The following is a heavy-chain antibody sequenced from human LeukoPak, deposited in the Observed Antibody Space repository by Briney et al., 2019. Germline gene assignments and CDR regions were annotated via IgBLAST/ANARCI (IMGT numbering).Heavy chain of an antibody. Sequence: PGGSLRLSCAASGFTFSRYWMSWVRQAPGKGREGVANIKQDGSEKYYVDSVKGRFTISRDNAKNSLYLQMNSLRAEDTAVYYCAREKYYYDSSGYNYYFDYWGQGTLVTVSS. CDR2: IKQDGSEK. J-gene: IGHJ4*02. V-gene: IGHV3-7*01. CDR1: GFTFSRYW. CDR3: AREKYYYDSSGYNYYFDY. D-gene: IGHD3-22*01.